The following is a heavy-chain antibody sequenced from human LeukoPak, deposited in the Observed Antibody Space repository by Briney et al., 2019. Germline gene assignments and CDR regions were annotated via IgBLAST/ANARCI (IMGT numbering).Heavy chain of an antibody. CDR3: ATTVDTAIEGDY. D-gene: IGHD5-18*01. J-gene: IGHJ4*02. CDR2: ISYDGSNK. CDR1: GFTFSSYW. V-gene: IGHV3-30*03. Sequence: GGSLRLSCAASGFTFSSYWMHWVRQAPGKGLEWVAVISYDGSNKYYADSVKGRFTISRGNSKNTLYLRMNSLRAEDTAVYYCATTVDTAIEGDYWGQGTLVTVSS.